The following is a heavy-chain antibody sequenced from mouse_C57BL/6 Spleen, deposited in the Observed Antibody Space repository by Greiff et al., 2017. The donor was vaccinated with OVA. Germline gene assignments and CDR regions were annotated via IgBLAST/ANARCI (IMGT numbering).Heavy chain of an antibody. J-gene: IGHJ2*01. CDR2: INYDGSST. V-gene: IGHV5-16*01. Sequence: EVQVVESEGGLVQPGSSMKLSCTASGFTFSDYYMAWVRQVPEKALEWVANINYDGSSTYYLDSLKSRFIISRDNAKNILYLQMSSLKSEDTATYYCARGRDYFDYWGQGTTLTVSS. CDR3: ARGRDYFDY. CDR1: GFTFSDYY.